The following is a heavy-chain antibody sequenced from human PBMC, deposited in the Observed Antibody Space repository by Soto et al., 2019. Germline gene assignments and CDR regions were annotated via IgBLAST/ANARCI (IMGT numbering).Heavy chain of an antibody. Sequence: QVQLVQSGAEVKQPGASASVSCKASGYNFTTYVVHWLRQAPGQGPEWMGWINCGSGNTVYSQKFQGRVTFTRDTSARTAYMDLNSLTSGDTAVYYCARGYTSGWTFDFCGRGTLVTVSS. CDR3: ARGYTSGWTFDF. V-gene: IGHV1-3*01. CDR1: GYNFTTYV. CDR2: INCGSGNT. J-gene: IGHJ4*02. D-gene: IGHD6-19*01.